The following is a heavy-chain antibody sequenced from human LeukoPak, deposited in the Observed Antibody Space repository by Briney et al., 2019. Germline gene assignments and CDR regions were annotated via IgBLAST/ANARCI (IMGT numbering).Heavy chain of an antibody. CDR2: ISAYNGNT. J-gene: IGHJ6*03. D-gene: IGHD5-12*01. V-gene: IGHV1-18*01. CDR3: AVFGVATIGNYYMDV. CDR1: GYTFTSYG. Sequence: ASVKVSCKASGYTFTSYGISWVRQAPGQGLEWMGWISAYNGNTNYTQKLQGRVTMTTDTSTSTAYMELRSLRSDYTAVYYCAVFGVATIGNYYMDVWGKGTTVTVSS.